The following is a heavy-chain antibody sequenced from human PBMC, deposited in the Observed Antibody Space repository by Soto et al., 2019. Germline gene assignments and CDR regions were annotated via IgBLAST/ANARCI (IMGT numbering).Heavy chain of an antibody. Sequence: QVQLVESGGGVVQPGRSLRISCAASGFTFSSYAMHWVRQAPGKGLEWVAVISYDGSNKYYADSVKGRFTISRDNSKNTLYLQMNSQRAEDTAVYYCARDSRWLQSYTDYWGQGTLVTVSS. CDR3: ARDSRWLQSYTDY. CDR1: GFTFSSYA. V-gene: IGHV3-30-3*01. D-gene: IGHD5-12*01. CDR2: ISYDGSNK. J-gene: IGHJ4*02.